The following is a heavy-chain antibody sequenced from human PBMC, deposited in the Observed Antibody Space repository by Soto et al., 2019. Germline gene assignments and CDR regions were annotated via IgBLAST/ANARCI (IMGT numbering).Heavy chain of an antibody. J-gene: IGHJ6*02. CDR1: GFTFISYS. CDR2: ISSSSSYI. D-gene: IGHD6-13*01. CDR3: ARAAAGPHYYYYGMDV. Sequence: GGSLRLSCAASGFTFISYSMNWVRQAPGKGLEWVSSISSSSSYIYYADSVKGRFTISRDNAKNSLYLQMNSLRAEDTAVYYCARAAAGPHYYYYGMDVWGQGTTVTVSS. V-gene: IGHV3-21*01.